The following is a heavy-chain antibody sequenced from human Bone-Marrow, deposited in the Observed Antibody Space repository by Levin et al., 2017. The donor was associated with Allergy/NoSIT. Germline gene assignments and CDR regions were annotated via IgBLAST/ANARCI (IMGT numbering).Heavy chain of an antibody. D-gene: IGHD3-3*01. J-gene: IGHJ5*02. Sequence: GGSLRLSCAASGFTFSSYEMNWVRQAPGKGLEWVSYISSSGSTIYYADSVKGRFTISRDNAKNSLYLQMNSLRAEDTAVYYCARGYYDFWSGPANWFDPWGQGTLVTVSS. CDR3: ARGYYDFWSGPANWFDP. CDR2: ISSSGSTI. V-gene: IGHV3-48*03. CDR1: GFTFSSYE.